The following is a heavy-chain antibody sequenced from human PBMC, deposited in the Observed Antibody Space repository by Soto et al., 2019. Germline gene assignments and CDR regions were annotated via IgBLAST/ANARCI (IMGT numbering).Heavy chain of an antibody. Sequence: QVQLVQSGAEVKKPGASVKVSCKASGYTFSNYGISWVRQAPGQGLEWLGWISAYSGDTNFAQRFQGRVTMTTDTSTSTAYMELRSLTSDDTAQYYCARDVVAITTGGPDYWGQGTLVTVSS. CDR1: GYTFSNYG. V-gene: IGHV1-18*01. CDR3: ARDVVAITTGGPDY. D-gene: IGHD3-22*01. J-gene: IGHJ4*02. CDR2: ISAYSGDT.